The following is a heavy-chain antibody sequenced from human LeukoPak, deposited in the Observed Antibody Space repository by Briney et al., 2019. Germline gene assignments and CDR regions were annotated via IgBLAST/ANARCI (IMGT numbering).Heavy chain of an antibody. V-gene: IGHV4-39*01. Sequence: SETLSLTCTVSGGSISSSSYYWGWIRQPPGEGLEWIGSIYYSGSTYYNPSLKSRVTISVDTSKNQFSLKLSSVTAADTAVYYCAGVIAAAGASYWYFDLWGRGTLVTVSS. D-gene: IGHD6-13*01. CDR2: IYYSGST. CDR3: AGVIAAAGASYWYFDL. J-gene: IGHJ2*01. CDR1: GGSISSSSYY.